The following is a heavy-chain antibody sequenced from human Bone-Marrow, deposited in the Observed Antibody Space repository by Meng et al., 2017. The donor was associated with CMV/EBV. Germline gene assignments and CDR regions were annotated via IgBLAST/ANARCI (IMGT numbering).Heavy chain of an antibody. CDR2: IKQDRSEK. CDR3: ARGDFWSGDYTDAFDI. J-gene: IGHJ3*02. Sequence: GGSLRLSCAASGFSFSSYWMSWVRQAPGKGLEWVANIKQDRSEKFYVDSVKGRFTIARDNAKNSLYLQMSSLRAEDTAVYYCARGDFWSGDYTDAFDIWGQGTMVTVS. V-gene: IGHV3-7*01. D-gene: IGHD3-3*01. CDR1: GFSFSSYW.